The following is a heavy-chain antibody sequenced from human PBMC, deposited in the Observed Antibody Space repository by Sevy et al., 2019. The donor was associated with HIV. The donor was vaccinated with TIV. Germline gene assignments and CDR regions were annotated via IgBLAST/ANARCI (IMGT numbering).Heavy chain of an antibody. CDR3: ARRHYYDSSGYDDAFDI. V-gene: IGHV5-51*01. J-gene: IGHJ3*02. D-gene: IGHD3-22*01. CDR1: GYSFTSYW. CDR2: IYPGDSDT. Sequence: GESLKISCKGSGYSFTSYWIGWVRQMPGKGLEWMGIIYPGDSDTGYSPSFQGQVTISADKSISTAYLQWSSLKASDTAMYYCARRHYYDSSGYDDAFDIWCQGTMVTVSS.